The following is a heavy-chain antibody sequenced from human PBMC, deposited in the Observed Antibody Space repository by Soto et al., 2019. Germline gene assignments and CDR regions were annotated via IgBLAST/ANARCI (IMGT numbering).Heavy chain of an antibody. CDR2: IYYSGST. CDR3: ARGVEYYDFWSGYPHEYYYYYMDV. D-gene: IGHD3-3*01. V-gene: IGHV4-59*01. CDR1: GSSISSYY. J-gene: IGHJ6*03. Sequence: SETLSLTCTVSGSSISSYYWSWIRQPPGQGLERIGYIYYSGSTNYNPSLKSRVTISVDTSKNQFSLKLSSVTAADTAVYYCARGVEYYDFWSGYPHEYYYYYMDVWGKGTTVT.